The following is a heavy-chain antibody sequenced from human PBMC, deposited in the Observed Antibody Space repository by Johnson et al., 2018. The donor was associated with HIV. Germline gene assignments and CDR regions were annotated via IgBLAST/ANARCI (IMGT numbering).Heavy chain of an antibody. CDR2: MSSSGSTI. Sequence: QVQLVESGGGLVKPGGSLRLSCEASGFRFSDYYMSWIRQAPGKGLEWISYMSSSGSTIYYADSVKGRFTISRDNAKNSLYLQMNILRAEDTAGYYCASGFHRGVAFDFWGQGTMVTVSS. D-gene: IGHD1-14*01. J-gene: IGHJ3*01. V-gene: IGHV3-11*04. CDR1: GFRFSDYY. CDR3: ASGFHRGVAFDF.